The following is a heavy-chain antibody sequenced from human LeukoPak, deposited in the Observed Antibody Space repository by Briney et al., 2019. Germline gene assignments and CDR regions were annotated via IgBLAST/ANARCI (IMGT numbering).Heavy chain of an antibody. Sequence: GGSLRLPCAASGFTFSGSDMVWVRQAPGKGLEWVSAISGSGRSSYYADSVKGRFTISRDNAKNSLYLQMNSLRAEDTAVYYCAELGITMIGGVWGKGTTVTISS. V-gene: IGHV3-23*01. D-gene: IGHD3-10*02. J-gene: IGHJ6*04. CDR3: AELGITMIGGV. CDR1: GFTFSGSD. CDR2: ISGSGRSS.